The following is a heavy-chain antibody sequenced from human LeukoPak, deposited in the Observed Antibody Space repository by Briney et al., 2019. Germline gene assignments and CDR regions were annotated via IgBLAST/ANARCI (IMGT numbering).Heavy chain of an antibody. D-gene: IGHD2-15*01. CDR2: IWYDGSNK. Sequence: GGSLRLSCAASGFTFSSYGMHWVRQAPGKGLEWVAVIWYDGSNKYYADSVKGRFTISRDNSKNTLYLQMNSLRAEDTAVYYCARVHCSGGSCYRGRLDYWGQGTLVTVSS. CDR3: ARVHCSGGSCYRGRLDY. CDR1: GFTFSSYG. J-gene: IGHJ4*02. V-gene: IGHV3-33*01.